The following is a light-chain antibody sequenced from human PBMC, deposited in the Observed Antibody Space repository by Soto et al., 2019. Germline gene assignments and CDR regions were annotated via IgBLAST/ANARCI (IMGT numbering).Light chain of an antibody. CDR2: KAS. Sequence: DIQMTQSPSTLSASVGDRVTITCRASQSISSWLAWYQQKPGKAPKLLIYKASSLESGVPSRFSGSGSGTEFTLTISSLQPGDFATYYCQQYDSYTTFGQVTKVDIK. CDR1: QSISSW. V-gene: IGKV1-5*03. J-gene: IGKJ1*01. CDR3: QQYDSYTT.